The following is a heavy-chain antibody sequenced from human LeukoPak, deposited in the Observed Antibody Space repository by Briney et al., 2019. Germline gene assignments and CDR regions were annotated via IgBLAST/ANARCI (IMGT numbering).Heavy chain of an antibody. CDR3: ARRGCSATSCSPYYFDY. D-gene: IGHD2-2*01. Sequence: GESLKISCKGSGYTFTNHWIGWVRQMPGQGLEWMGIISGSNSVASYSPSFQGQVTISVDKSIYTAYLQWSSLKASDTAMYYCARRGCSATSCSPYYFDYWGQGTLVTVSS. V-gene: IGHV5-51*01. CDR2: ISGSNSVA. J-gene: IGHJ4*02. CDR1: GYTFTNHW.